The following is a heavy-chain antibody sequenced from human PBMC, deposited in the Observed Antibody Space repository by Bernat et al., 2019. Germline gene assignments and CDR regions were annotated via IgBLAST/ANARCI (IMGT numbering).Heavy chain of an antibody. CDR3: AREGYSSSSMYYYYYGMDV. V-gene: IGHV3-21*01. Sequence: EVQLVESGGGLVKPVGSLRLSCAASGFTFSSYSMNWVRQAPGKGLEWVSSISSSSSYIYYADSVKGRFTISRDNAKNSLYLQMNSLRAEDTAVYYCAREGYSSSSMYYYYYGMDVWGQGTTVTVSS. CDR1: GFTFSSYS. CDR2: ISSSSSYI. D-gene: IGHD6-6*01. J-gene: IGHJ6*02.